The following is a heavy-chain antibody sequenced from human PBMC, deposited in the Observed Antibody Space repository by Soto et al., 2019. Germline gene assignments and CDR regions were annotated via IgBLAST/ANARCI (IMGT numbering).Heavy chain of an antibody. Sequence: EVELLESGGGLVQPGGSVRLSCAASGFTFRNYAMSWVRQAPGKGLEWVSSIHGEGAGSFYTDAVKGRFTVYRDDSKEKLYLQMSSLRIDDTAVYYCVKDGVARNGNWDWFDPWGQGTLVTVAS. D-gene: IGHD6-19*01. CDR1: GFTFRNYA. CDR3: VKDGVARNGNWDWFDP. CDR2: IHGEGAGS. J-gene: IGHJ5*02. V-gene: IGHV3-23*01.